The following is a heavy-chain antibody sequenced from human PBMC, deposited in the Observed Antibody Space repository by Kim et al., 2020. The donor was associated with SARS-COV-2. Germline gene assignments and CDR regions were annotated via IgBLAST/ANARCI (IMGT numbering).Heavy chain of an antibody. D-gene: IGHD1-26*01. CDR1: GYTFTGHD. J-gene: IGHJ4*02. V-gene: IGHV1-8*01. CDR3: TRGLGPYATNYFDS. CDR2: ESPRNGHT. Sequence: ASVKVSCKASGYTFTGHDINWIRQATGQGLEWMGWESPRNGHTGYAQKFQGRVTLTSDTSINTAYMEPSNLRSDDTAVYYCTRGLGPYATNYFDSWGQGTLVTVSS.